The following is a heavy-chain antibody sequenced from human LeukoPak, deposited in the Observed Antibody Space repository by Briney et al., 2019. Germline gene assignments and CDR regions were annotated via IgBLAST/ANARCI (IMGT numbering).Heavy chain of an antibody. CDR2: INHSGST. J-gene: IGHJ4*02. Sequence: KPSETLSLTCAVYGGSFSGYYWSWIRQPPGKGLEWIGEINHSGSTNYNPSLKSRVTISVDTSKNQFSLKLSSVTAADTAVYYCARAKPTYCSSTSCPYDKGDYWGQGTLVTVSS. D-gene: IGHD2-2*01. CDR3: ARAKPTYCSSTSCPYDKGDY. V-gene: IGHV4-34*01. CDR1: GGSFSGYY.